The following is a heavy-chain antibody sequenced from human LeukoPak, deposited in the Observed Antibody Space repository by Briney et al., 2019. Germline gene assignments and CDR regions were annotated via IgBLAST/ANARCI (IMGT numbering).Heavy chain of an antibody. CDR1: GGSFSGYF. J-gene: IGHJ2*01. V-gene: IGHV4-34*01. CDR2: INHSGST. CDR3: ARGSWYFDL. Sequence: SETLSLTCAVCGGSFSGYFWSWIRQPPGKGLEWIGEINHSGSTNYNPSLKSRVTISVDTSKNQFSLKLSSVTAADTAVYYCARGSWYFDLWGRGTLVTVSS.